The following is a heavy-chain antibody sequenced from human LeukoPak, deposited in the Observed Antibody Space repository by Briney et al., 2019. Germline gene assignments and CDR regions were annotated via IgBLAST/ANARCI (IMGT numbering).Heavy chain of an antibody. CDR3: ARRRGYSYGPKIYYYYYMDV. Sequence: PSETLSLTCAVYGGSFSGYYWSWIRQPPGKGLEWIGEINHSGSTNYNPSLKSRVTISVDTSKNQFSLKLSSVTAADTAVYHCARRRGYSYGPKIYYYYYMDVWGKGTTVTVS. D-gene: IGHD5-18*01. J-gene: IGHJ6*03. V-gene: IGHV4-34*01. CDR2: INHSGST. CDR1: GGSFSGYY.